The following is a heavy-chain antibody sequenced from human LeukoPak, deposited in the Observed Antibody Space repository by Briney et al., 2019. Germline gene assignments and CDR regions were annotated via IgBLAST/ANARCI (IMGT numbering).Heavy chain of an antibody. CDR3: ALIPSFQVVPADY. Sequence: GASVKVSCKASGYTFTSYDINWVRQATGQGLEWMGWMNPNSANTGYAQKFQGRVTITRNTSISTAYMELGSLRSEDTAVYYCALIPSFQVVPADYWGQGTLVTVSS. V-gene: IGHV1-8*03. D-gene: IGHD2-2*01. CDR2: MNPNSANT. J-gene: IGHJ4*02. CDR1: GYTFTSYD.